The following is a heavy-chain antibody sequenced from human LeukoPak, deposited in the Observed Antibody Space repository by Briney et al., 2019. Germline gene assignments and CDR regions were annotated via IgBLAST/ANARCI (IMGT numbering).Heavy chain of an antibody. CDR2: IYPGDSDT. Sequence: GESLKISCKGSGYSFTSYWIGWVRQMPGKGLEWMGIIYPGDSDTRYSPSFQGQVPISADKSISTAYLQWSSLKASDTAMYYCARPSEGYYYDSSGSNRLNAFDIWGQGTMVTVSS. CDR1: GYSFTSYW. CDR3: ARPSEGYYYDSSGSNRLNAFDI. J-gene: IGHJ3*02. V-gene: IGHV5-51*01. D-gene: IGHD3-22*01.